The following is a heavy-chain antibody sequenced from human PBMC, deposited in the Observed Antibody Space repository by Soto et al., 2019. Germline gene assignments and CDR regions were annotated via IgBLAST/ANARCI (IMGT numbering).Heavy chain of an antibody. D-gene: IGHD2-2*01. J-gene: IGHJ5*02. CDR2: IFRSGSS. Sequence: SETLSLTCTVSGDSISSGDNSWSWIRQPPGQGLEWVGYIFRSGSSFSNPSLRSRVTLSVDTSKNQFSLSLSTVTAADTALYYCARGLGYCSNTTCSEDSFDPWGPGTLVTVSS. CDR3: ARGLGYCSNTTCSEDSFDP. CDR1: GDSISSGDNS. V-gene: IGHV4-30-2*01.